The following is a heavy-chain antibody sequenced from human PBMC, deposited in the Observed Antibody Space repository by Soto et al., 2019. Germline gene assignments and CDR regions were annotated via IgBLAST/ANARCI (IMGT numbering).Heavy chain of an antibody. D-gene: IGHD6-6*01. CDR1: GFTLSSYW. V-gene: IGHV3-7*04. J-gene: IGHJ4*02. CDR2: IKQDGSQK. CDR3: ARVLLGSSNFDY. Sequence: GGSLRLSCAASGFTLSSYWMSWVRQAPGKGLEWVANIKQDGSQKYYVVSVKGRFTISRDNAKISLYLQMNNLRAEDTAVYYCARVLLGSSNFDYWGQGTLVTVSS.